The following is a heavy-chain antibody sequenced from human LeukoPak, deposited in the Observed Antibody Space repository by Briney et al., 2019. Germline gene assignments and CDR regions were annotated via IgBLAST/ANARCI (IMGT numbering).Heavy chain of an antibody. CDR1: GGSISSHY. CDR3: ASTYYDFWSTEYYFDY. V-gene: IGHV4-59*11. Sequence: PSETLSLTCTVSGGSISSHYWSWIRQPPGMGLEWIGYIYYSGSTNYNPSLKSRVTISVDTSKNQFSLKLSSVTAADTAVYYCASTYYDFWSTEYYFDYWGQGTLVTVSS. D-gene: IGHD3-3*01. J-gene: IGHJ4*02. CDR2: IYYSGST.